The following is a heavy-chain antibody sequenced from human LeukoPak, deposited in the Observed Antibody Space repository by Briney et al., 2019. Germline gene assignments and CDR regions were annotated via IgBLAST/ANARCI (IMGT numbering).Heavy chain of an antibody. Sequence: PGGSLRLSCAASGFTFSSYAMSWVRQAPGKGLQWVSTITGTTHYADSVRGRFTISRDSSQNTLYLQMNSLRAEDTAVYYCAKRHLTAVQRYFDLWGRGTLVTVSS. V-gene: IGHV3-23*01. CDR2: ITGTT. CDR3: AKRHLTAVQRYFDL. CDR1: GFTFSSYA. D-gene: IGHD3-9*01. J-gene: IGHJ2*01.